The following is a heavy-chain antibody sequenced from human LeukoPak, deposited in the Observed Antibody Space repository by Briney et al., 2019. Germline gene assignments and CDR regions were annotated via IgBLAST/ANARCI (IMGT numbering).Heavy chain of an antibody. Sequence: GGSLRLSCAASGFTFSSSAMNWVRQAPGKGLEWVSAISGSGGSTYYADSVKGRFTISRDNSKNTLCLQMNSLRAEDTAVYYCARDPRDEGYYFDYWGQGTLVTVSS. CDR3: ARDPRDEGYYFDY. CDR1: GFTFSSSA. V-gene: IGHV3-23*01. J-gene: IGHJ4*02. CDR2: ISGSGGST. D-gene: IGHD5-24*01.